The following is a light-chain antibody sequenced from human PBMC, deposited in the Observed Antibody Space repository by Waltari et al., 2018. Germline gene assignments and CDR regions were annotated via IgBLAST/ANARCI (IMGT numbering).Light chain of an antibody. CDR3: QQYYSTPLT. CDR1: PSVLYSSNNKNY. Sequence: DIVMTQSLDSLAVSLGERATINLKSSPSVLYSSNNKNYLAWYQQKPGQPPKLPIYWASTRESGVPDRFSGSGSGTDFTLTISSLQAEDVAVYYCQQYYSTPLTFGGGTKVEIK. J-gene: IGKJ4*01. V-gene: IGKV4-1*01. CDR2: WAS.